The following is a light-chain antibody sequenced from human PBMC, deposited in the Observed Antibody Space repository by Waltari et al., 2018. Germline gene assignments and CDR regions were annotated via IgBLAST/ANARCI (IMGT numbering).Light chain of an antibody. V-gene: IGLV2-14*01. CDR1: SSDVGGYNY. J-gene: IGLJ2*01. CDR2: EVN. Sequence: QSALTQPASVSGSPGQSITISCTGTSSDVGGYNYVPWYQQHPGKAPKIMIYEVNNRPSGVSNRVSGSKSGNTASLTISGLQAEDEADYYCSSYTSSNTLVFGGGTK. CDR3: SSYTSSNTLV.